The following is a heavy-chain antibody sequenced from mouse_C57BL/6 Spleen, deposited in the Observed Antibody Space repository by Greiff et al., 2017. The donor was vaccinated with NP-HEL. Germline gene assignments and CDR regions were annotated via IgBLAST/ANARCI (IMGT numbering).Heavy chain of an antibody. Sequence: EVHLVESGGGLVQPGESLKLSCESNEYEFPSHDMSWVRKTPEKRLELVAAINSAGGSSYYPDTMERRFIIYRDNTKKTLYLQMSSVRSEDTALYYCARQDGTGAMDYWGQGTSVTVSS. CDR2: INSAGGSS. V-gene: IGHV5-2*01. J-gene: IGHJ4*01. CDR1: EYEFPSHD. CDR3: ARQDGTGAMDY. D-gene: IGHD4-1*01.